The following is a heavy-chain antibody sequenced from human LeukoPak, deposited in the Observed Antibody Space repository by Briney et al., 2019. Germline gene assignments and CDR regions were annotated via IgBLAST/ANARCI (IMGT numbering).Heavy chain of an antibody. J-gene: IGHJ3*02. CDR3: AKFGLAGSGRYHDAFDI. V-gene: IGHV3-23*01. CDR2: ISGSGGGT. CDR1: GFTFSSHG. Sequence: GGSLRLSCAASGFTFSSHGMTWVRQAPGKGLEWVSAISGSGGGTYYADSVKGRSTISRDNSKNTLYLQMNSLRAEDTAVYYCAKFGLAGSGRYHDAFDIWGQGTMVTVSS. D-gene: IGHD3-10*01.